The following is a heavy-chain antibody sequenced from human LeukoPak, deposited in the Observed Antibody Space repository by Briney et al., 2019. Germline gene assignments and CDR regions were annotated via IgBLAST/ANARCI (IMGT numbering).Heavy chain of an antibody. CDR3: ARLTTEDTAMAS. CDR1: GFTFSSYA. V-gene: IGHV4-34*01. D-gene: IGHD5-18*01. J-gene: IGHJ4*02. CDR2: INHSGST. Sequence: PGGSLRLSCAAAGFTFSSYAMHWVRQAPGKGLEWIGEINHSGSTNYNPSLKSRVTISVDTSKNQFSLKLSSVTAADTAVYYCARLTTEDTAMASWGQGTLVTVSS.